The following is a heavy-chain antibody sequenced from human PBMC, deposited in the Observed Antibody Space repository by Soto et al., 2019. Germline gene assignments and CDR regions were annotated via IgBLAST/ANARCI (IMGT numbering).Heavy chain of an antibody. V-gene: IGHV1-8*01. D-gene: IGHD3-9*01. CDR1: VYTFTSYD. Sequence: ASVKVSCKASVYTFTSYDINWVRRATGQGLEWMGWMNPNSGNTGYAQKFQGRVTMTRNTSISTAYMELSSLRSEDTAVYYCARSEVDYDILTGYYDHYYYMDVWGKGTTVTVSS. J-gene: IGHJ6*03. CDR2: MNPNSGNT. CDR3: ARSEVDYDILTGYYDHYYYMDV.